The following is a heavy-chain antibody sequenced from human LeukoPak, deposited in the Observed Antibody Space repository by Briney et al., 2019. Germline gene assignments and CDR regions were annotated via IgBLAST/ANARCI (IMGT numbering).Heavy chain of an antibody. V-gene: IGHV3-30-3*01. CDR3: ARGEYYGSGSPIDY. D-gene: IGHD3-10*01. CDR1: GFTFSSYA. Sequence: GGSLRRSCAASGFTFSSYAMHWVGQAPGKGLEWVAVISYDGSNKYYADSVKGRFTISRDNSKNTLYLQMNSLRAEDTAVYYCARGEYYGSGSPIDYWGQGTLVTVSS. CDR2: ISYDGSNK. J-gene: IGHJ4*02.